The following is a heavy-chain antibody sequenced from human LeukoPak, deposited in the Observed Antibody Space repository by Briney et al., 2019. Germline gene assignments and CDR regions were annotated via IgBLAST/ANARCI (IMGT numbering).Heavy chain of an antibody. V-gene: IGHV3-33*01. Sequence: GGSLRLSCAASGFTFSSYGVHWVRQAPGKGLEWVAVIWYDGSNKYYADSVKGRFTISRDNSKNTLYLQMNSLRAEDTAVYYCARDTYYYDSSGYCCYFDYWGQGTLVTVSS. CDR1: GFTFSSYG. D-gene: IGHD3-22*01. CDR2: IWYDGSNK. CDR3: ARDTYYYDSSGYCCYFDY. J-gene: IGHJ4*02.